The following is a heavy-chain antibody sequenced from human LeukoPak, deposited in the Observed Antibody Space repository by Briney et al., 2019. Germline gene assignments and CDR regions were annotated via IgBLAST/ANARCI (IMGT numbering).Heavy chain of an antibody. D-gene: IGHD5-24*01. CDR2: IYYSGST. CDR1: GGSISSYY. J-gene: IGHJ4*02. V-gene: IGHV4-59*05. Sequence: SETLSLTCTVSGGSISSYYWSWIRQPPGKGLEWIGSIYYSGSTYYNPSLKSRVTISVDTSKNQFSLKLSSVTAADTAVYYCARDGDFDFWGQGIQVTVSS. CDR3: ARDGDFDF.